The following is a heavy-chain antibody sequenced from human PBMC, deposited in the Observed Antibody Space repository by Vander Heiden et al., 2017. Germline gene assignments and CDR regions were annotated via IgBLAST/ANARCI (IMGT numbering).Heavy chain of an antibody. CDR1: GFTFSSYA. V-gene: IGHV3-23*01. CDR2: ISGSGGTT. J-gene: IGHJ3*02. CDR3: VDWVTAYAFDI. D-gene: IGHD2-21*02. Sequence: EVQLLESGGGLVQPGGSLRLSCAASGFTFSSYAMSWVRQAPGKGLEWVSAISGSGGTTYYADSVKGRFTISRDNSKNTLYLQMNTLRADDTAVYYCVDWVTAYAFDIWGQGTMVTVSS.